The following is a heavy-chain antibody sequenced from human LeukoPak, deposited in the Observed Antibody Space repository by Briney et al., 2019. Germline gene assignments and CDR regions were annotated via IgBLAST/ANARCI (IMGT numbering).Heavy chain of an antibody. CDR3: ARDEEYYYDSSGYWTGAFDI. CDR1: GGTFSSYA. CDR2: IIPIFGTA. Sequence: GASVKVSCKASGGTFSSYAISWVRQAPGQGLEWMGGIIPIFGTANYAQKFQGRVTITADESTSTAYMELSSLRSEDTAVYYCARDEEYYYDSSGYWTGAFDIWGQGTMVTVSS. D-gene: IGHD3-22*01. V-gene: IGHV1-69*13. J-gene: IGHJ3*02.